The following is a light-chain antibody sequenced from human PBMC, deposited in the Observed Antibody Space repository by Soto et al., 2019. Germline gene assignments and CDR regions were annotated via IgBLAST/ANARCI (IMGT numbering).Light chain of an antibody. CDR2: DAS. CDR3: QQRSNWPPLT. Sequence: EIVLTQSPATLSLSPGERATLSCRASQSVSHYLAWYQQKPGQAPWLLIYDASNRATGIPARFSGSGSGTDFTLTISSLEPEDFAVYYCQQRSNWPPLTFGGGTQVEI. J-gene: IGKJ4*01. CDR1: QSVSHY. V-gene: IGKV3-11*01.